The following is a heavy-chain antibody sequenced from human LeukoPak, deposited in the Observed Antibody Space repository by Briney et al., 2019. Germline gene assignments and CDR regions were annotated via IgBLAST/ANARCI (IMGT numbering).Heavy chain of an antibody. CDR3: AKGNQDIVVVVATPYY. D-gene: IGHD2-15*01. CDR2: IAHDGSVQ. J-gene: IGHJ4*02. CDR1: GFTFSNYG. Sequence: PGGSLRLSCAASGFTFSNYGMHWVRQTPGKGLEWVTVIAHDGSVQYYIDSVKGRFTISRDDSKNTLYLQMNSLRAEDTAVYYCAKGNQDIVVVVATPYYWGQGTLVTVSS. V-gene: IGHV3-30*18.